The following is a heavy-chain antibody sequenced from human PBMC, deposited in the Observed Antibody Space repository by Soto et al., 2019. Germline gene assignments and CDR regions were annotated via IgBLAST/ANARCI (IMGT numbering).Heavy chain of an antibody. CDR1: GFTFSSYA. CDR3: AKDQVVVVAATPRYYYYYMGV. Sequence: EVQLLESGGGLVQPGGSLRLSCAASGFTFSSYAMSWVRQPPGKGLEWVSAISGSGGSTYYADSVKGRFTISRDNSKNTLYLQMNSLRAEDTAVYYCAKDQVVVVAATPRYYYYYMGVWGKGTTVTVSS. CDR2: ISGSGGST. J-gene: IGHJ6*03. V-gene: IGHV3-23*01. D-gene: IGHD2-15*01.